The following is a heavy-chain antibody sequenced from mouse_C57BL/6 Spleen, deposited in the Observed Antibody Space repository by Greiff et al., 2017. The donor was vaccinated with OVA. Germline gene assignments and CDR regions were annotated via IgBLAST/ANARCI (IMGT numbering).Heavy chain of an antibody. V-gene: IGHV1-50*01. J-gene: IGHJ4*01. CDR3: ARSRYGSSSYYYAMDY. CDR1: GYTFTSYW. Sequence: VQLQQPGAELVKPGASVRLSCKASGYTFTSYWMQWVKQRPGQGLEWIGEIDPSDSYTNYNQKFKGKATLTVDTSSSTAYMQLSSLTSEDSAVYYCARSRYGSSSYYYAMDYWGQGTSVTVSS. CDR2: IDPSDSYT. D-gene: IGHD1-1*01.